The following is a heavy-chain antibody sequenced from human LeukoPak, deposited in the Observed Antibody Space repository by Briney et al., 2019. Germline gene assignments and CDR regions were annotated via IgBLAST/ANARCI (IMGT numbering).Heavy chain of an antibody. Sequence: GGSLRLSCAASGFTFSSYAMSWVRQAPGKGLEWVSAISGSGGSTYYADSVKGRFTISRDNSKNTLYLQMNSLRAEDTAVYYCAKSRYCSGGSCYRFDYWGQGTLVTASS. CDR3: AKSRYCSGGSCYRFDY. CDR1: GFTFSSYA. J-gene: IGHJ4*02. D-gene: IGHD2-15*01. V-gene: IGHV3-23*01. CDR2: ISGSGGST.